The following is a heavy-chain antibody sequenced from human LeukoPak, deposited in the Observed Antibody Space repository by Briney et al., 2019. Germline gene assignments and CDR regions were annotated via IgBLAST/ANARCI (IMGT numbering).Heavy chain of an antibody. CDR2: IYTSGST. J-gene: IGHJ5*02. V-gene: IGHV4-61*02. CDR3: ARGITIFGVVIIGWFDP. D-gene: IGHD3-3*01. CDR1: GGSISSGSYY. Sequence: TLSLTCTVSGGSISSGSYYWSWIRQPAGKGLEWIGRIYTSGSTNYNPSLKSRVTISVDTSKNQFSLKLSSVTAADTAVYYCARGITIFGVVIIGWFDPWGQGTLVTVSS.